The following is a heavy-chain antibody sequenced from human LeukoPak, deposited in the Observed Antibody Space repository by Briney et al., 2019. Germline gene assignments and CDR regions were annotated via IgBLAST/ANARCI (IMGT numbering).Heavy chain of an antibody. D-gene: IGHD3-10*01. Sequence: GESLKISCKGSGYSFTSYWISWVRQMPGKGLEWMGRIDPSDSYTNYSPSFQGHVTISADKSISTAYLQWSSPKASDTAMYYCARRGYYYYGMDVWGQGTTVTVSS. CDR1: GYSFTSYW. CDR2: IDPSDSYT. J-gene: IGHJ6*02. CDR3: ARRGYYYYGMDV. V-gene: IGHV5-10-1*01.